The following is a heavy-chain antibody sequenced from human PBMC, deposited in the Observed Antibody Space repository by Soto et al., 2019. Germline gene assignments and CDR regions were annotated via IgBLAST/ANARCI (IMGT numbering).Heavy chain of an antibody. CDR3: ARDLVERGYSYGDY. CDR2: IIPIFGTA. D-gene: IGHD5-18*01. Sequence: QVQLVQSGAEVKKPGSSVKVSCKASGGTFNNYAISWVRQAPGQGLKWMGGIIPIFGTATYAQKFQGRVTITADESTSTAYMEVNGLRSEDTAVYYSARDLVERGYSYGDYWGQGTLVTVSS. J-gene: IGHJ4*02. V-gene: IGHV1-69*12. CDR1: GGTFNNYA.